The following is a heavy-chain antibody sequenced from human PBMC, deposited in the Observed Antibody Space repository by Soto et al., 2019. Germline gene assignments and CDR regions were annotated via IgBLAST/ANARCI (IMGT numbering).Heavy chain of an antibody. CDR1: GFTFSSYS. V-gene: IGHV3-21*01. CDR2: ISSSSSYI. D-gene: IGHD5-18*01. CDR3: ARDDEWLQLPFHVFDY. J-gene: IGHJ4*02. Sequence: EVQLVESGGGLVKPGGSLRLSCAASGFTFSSYSMNWVRQAPGKGLEWASSISSSSSYIYYADSVKGRFTISRDNAKNSLYLQMNSLRAEDTAVYYCARDDEWLQLPFHVFDYWGQGTLVTVST.